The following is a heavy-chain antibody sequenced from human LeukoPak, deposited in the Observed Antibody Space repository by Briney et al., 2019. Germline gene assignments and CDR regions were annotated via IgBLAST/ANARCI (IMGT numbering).Heavy chain of an antibody. CDR2: INSDGSTT. Sequence: PGGSLRLSCAASGFTFSTFGMSWVRQAPGKGLVWVSRINSDGSTTNYADSVKGRFTISRDNAKNTLYLQMNSLRAEDTAVYYCARRQYRSSWYYFDYWGQGTLVTVSS. CDR3: ARRQYRSSWYYFDY. D-gene: IGHD6-13*01. CDR1: GFTFSTFG. J-gene: IGHJ4*02. V-gene: IGHV3-74*01.